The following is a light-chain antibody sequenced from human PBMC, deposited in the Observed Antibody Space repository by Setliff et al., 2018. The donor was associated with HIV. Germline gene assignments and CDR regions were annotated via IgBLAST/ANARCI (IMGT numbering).Light chain of an antibody. Sequence: QSALTQPASVSGSLGQSVTISCSGTTADIGAYNYVSWYQHHPGKAPKLIISGVTKRPSGVSERFSGSKSGNTASLTISGLQAEDEADYYCCSYAGSSTYVFGTGTKVTVL. CDR3: CSYAGSSTYV. CDR1: TADIGAYNY. J-gene: IGLJ1*01. V-gene: IGLV2-23*02. CDR2: GVT.